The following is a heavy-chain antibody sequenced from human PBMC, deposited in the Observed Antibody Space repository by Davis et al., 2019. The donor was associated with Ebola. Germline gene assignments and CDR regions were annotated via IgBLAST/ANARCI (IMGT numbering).Heavy chain of an antibody. CDR3: AKDMNRFGEPIWGGMDV. CDR1: GFTFDDYA. CDR2: ISGDGGST. Sequence: GESLKISCAASGFTFDDYAMHWVRQAPGKGLEWVSLISGDGGSTYYADSVKGRFTISRDNSKNSLYLQMNSLRTEDTALYYCAKDMNRFGEPIWGGMDVWGQGTTVTVSS. D-gene: IGHD3-10*01. V-gene: IGHV3-43*02. J-gene: IGHJ6*02.